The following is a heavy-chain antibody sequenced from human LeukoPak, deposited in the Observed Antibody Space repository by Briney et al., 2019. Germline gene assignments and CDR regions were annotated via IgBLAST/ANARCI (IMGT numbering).Heavy chain of an antibody. CDR2: INSDGSST. CDR1: GFTFSSYW. Sequence: GGSLRLSCAASGFTFSSYWMHWVRQAPGKGLVWVSRINSDGSSTSYADSVKGRFTISRDNAKNTLYLQVNSLRAEDTAVYSCAPSLYYYGSGSYYKGTDYWGQGTLVTVSS. CDR3: APSLYYYGSGSYYKGTDY. J-gene: IGHJ4*02. V-gene: IGHV3-74*01. D-gene: IGHD3-10*01.